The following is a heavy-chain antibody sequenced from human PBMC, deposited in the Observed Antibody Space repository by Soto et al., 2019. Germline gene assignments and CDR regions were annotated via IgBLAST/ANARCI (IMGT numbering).Heavy chain of an antibody. Sequence: QVQLVQSGAEVKKPGSSVKVSCKASGGTFSSYAISWVRQAPGQGLAWMGGIIPIFGTANYAQKFQGRVTITADESTSTAYMELSSLRSDDTAVYYCARDVGSAAQNWFDPWGQGTLVTVSS. J-gene: IGHJ5*02. CDR2: IIPIFGTA. D-gene: IGHD6-25*01. V-gene: IGHV1-69*01. CDR1: GGTFSSYA. CDR3: ARDVGSAAQNWFDP.